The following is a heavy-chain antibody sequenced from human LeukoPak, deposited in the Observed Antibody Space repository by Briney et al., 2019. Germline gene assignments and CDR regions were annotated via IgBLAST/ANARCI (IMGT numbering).Heavy chain of an antibody. Sequence: GGSLRLSCAASGFTLNSNYMIWVRQAPGKGLEWVSAISGSGGSTYYADSVKGRFTISRDNSKNTLYLQMNSLRAEDTAVYYCAKYYDFWSGYLYYFDYWGQGTLVTVSS. D-gene: IGHD3-3*01. CDR1: GFTLNSNY. CDR3: AKYYDFWSGYLYYFDY. CDR2: ISGSGGST. V-gene: IGHV3-23*01. J-gene: IGHJ4*02.